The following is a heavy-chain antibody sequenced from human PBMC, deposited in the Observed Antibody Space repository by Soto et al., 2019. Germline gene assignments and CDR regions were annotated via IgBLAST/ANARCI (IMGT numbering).Heavy chain of an antibody. J-gene: IGHJ5*02. CDR3: ARGALRCNDDGNWFDP. Sequence: QVQLVQSGAEVKKPGASVKVSCKASGYTFTSYDINWVRQATGQGLEWMGWMNPNSGNTGYAQKFQGRVTMTRNTSISTAYIELSSLRSEDTAVYSCARGALRCNDDGNWFDPWGQGTLVTVSS. CDR2: MNPNSGNT. D-gene: IGHD1-1*01. CDR1: GYTFTSYD. V-gene: IGHV1-8*01.